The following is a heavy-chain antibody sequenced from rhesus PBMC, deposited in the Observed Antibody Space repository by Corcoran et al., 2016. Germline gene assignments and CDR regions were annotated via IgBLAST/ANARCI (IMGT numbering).Heavy chain of an antibody. D-gene: IGHD6S26*01. CDR1: GYSFTSYW. Sequence: EVQLVQSGEEVKRPGEALKIACKTYGYSFTSYWISWVRQMTGKGLEWMASIDPSDPDARHNPSVQVQGTTSADNSISPAYPQWRRLKASDTATYYCAKSRDSSGWSGDSWGQGVLVTVSS. CDR2: IDPSDPDA. V-gene: IGHV5-20*01. CDR3: AKSRDSSGWSGDS. J-gene: IGHJ4*01.